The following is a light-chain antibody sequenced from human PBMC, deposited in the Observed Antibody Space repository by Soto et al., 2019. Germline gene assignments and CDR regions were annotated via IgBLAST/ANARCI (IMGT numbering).Light chain of an antibody. J-gene: IGLJ2*01. CDR3: LSFDSSLSVV. Sequence: QCVLTQPPSVSGAPGQRVTISCTGSSSNIGAGYDVHWYQQLPGRAPKLLIYGNTNRPSGVPDRFSGSKSGTSASLAITGLQAEDEADYYCLSFDSSLSVVVGGGTKLTVL. V-gene: IGLV1-40*01. CDR1: SSNIGAGYD. CDR2: GNT.